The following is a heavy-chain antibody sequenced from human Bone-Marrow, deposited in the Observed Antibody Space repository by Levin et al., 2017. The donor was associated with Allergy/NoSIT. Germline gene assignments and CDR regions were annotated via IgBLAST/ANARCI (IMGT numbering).Heavy chain of an antibody. CDR2: IYSGGST. CDR1: GFTVSSNY. J-gene: IGHJ3*02. CDR3: ARDASHKKGIAAAGDDAFDI. D-gene: IGHD6-13*01. V-gene: IGHV3-53*01. Sequence: GESLKISCAASGFTVSSNYMSWVRQAPGKGLEWVSVIYSGGSTYYADSVKGRFTISRDNSKNTLYLQMNSLRAEDTAVYYCARDASHKKGIAAAGDDAFDIWGQGTMVTVSS.